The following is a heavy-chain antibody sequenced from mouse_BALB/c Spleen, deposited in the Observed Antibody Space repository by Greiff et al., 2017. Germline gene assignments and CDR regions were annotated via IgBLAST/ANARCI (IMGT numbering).Heavy chain of an antibody. Sequence: QVQLQQSGPGLVAPSQSLSITCTVSGFSLSRYSVHWVRQPPGKGLEWLGIIWGGGSTDYNSALKSRLSISKDNSKSQVFLKMNSLQTDDTAMYYCAGGNYAMDYWGQGTSVTVSS. CDR2: IWGGGST. V-gene: IGHV2-6-4*01. J-gene: IGHJ4*01. CDR1: GFSLSRYS. CDR3: AGGNYAMDY.